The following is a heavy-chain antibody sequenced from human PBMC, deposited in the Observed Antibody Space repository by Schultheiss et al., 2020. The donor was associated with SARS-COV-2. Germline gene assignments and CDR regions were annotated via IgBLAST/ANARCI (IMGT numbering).Heavy chain of an antibody. CDR3: ARQVFGDFGLDY. Sequence: GESLKISCKGSGYSFTTFWIGWVRQMPGKGLEWMGVIYPGDSDTRYSPSFQGQVIISADKSITTTYLQWSSLKASDTAMYYCARQVFGDFGLDYWGQGTLVTVSS. CDR1: GYSFTTFW. CDR2: IYPGDSDT. V-gene: IGHV5-51*01. D-gene: IGHD4-17*01. J-gene: IGHJ4*02.